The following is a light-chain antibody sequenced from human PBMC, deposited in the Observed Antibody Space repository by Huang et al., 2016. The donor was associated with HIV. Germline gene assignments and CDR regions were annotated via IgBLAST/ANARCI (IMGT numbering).Light chain of an antibody. J-gene: IGKJ4*01. CDR1: QSISNN. CDR2: GAS. CDR3: QQYNDWLSLT. Sequence: EIVMTQSPATLSVSPGERATLSCRASQSISNNLAWYQQKPGQAPRLLVYGASTRATGVPVRFSGSWSVTVFTLTISSLQFEDSAVYYCQQYNDWLSLTFGGGTKVGIK. V-gene: IGKV3-15*01.